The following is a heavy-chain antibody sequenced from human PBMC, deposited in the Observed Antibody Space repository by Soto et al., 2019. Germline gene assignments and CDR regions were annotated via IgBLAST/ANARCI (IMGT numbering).Heavy chain of an antibody. CDR3: TTVRRSNWGSRWFDP. V-gene: IGHV3-15*01. Sequence: GGSLRLSCAASGFTFSNAWMSWVRQAPGKGLEWVGRIKSKTDGGTTDYAAPVKGRFTISRDDSKNTLYLQMNSLKTEDTAVYYCTTVRRSNWGSRWFDPWGQGTLVTVSS. CDR2: IKSKTDGGTT. D-gene: IGHD7-27*01. J-gene: IGHJ5*02. CDR1: GFTFSNAW.